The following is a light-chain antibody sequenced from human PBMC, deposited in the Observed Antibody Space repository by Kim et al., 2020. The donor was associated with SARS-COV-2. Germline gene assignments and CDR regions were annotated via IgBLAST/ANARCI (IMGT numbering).Light chain of an antibody. CDR3: QQQNNGPPLT. Sequence: CPGDRAPLSCKTSQSVSSDFAWCHQQNGRAARLLIYAASNRTTSIPASLSGSGCGTEFILTISRLEPEDFAVYYYQQQNNGPPLTFGQGTRLEIK. V-gene: IGKV3-11*01. CDR1: QSVSSD. J-gene: IGKJ5*01. CDR2: AAS.